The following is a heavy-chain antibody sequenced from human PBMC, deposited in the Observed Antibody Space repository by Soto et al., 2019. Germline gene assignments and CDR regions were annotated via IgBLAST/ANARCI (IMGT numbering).Heavy chain of an antibody. J-gene: IGHJ4*02. D-gene: IGHD3-3*01. CDR2: IRGSGGST. CDR1: GFTFSSYA. Sequence: EVQLLESGGGLVQPGGSLRLSCAAYGFTFSSYAMSWVRQAPGKGLEWVSAIRGSGGSTYYADSVKGRFTISRDNSKNTLYLQMNSLRAEDTAVYYCAKGGELRFLEWLLSRYYFDYWGQGTLVTVSS. CDR3: AKGGELRFLEWLLSRYYFDY. V-gene: IGHV3-23*01.